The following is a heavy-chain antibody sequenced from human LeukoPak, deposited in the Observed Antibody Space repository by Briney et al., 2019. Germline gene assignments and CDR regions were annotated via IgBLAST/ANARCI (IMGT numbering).Heavy chain of an antibody. V-gene: IGHV4-34*01. CDR3: ARGANYGY. CDR1: GGSISSYY. CDR2: INHSGST. J-gene: IGHJ4*02. D-gene: IGHD2-15*01. Sequence: SETLSLTCTVSGGSISSYYWSWIRQPPGKGLEWIGEINHSGSTNYNPSLKSRVTISVDTSKNQFSLKLSSVTAADTAVYYCARGANYGYWGQGTLVTVSS.